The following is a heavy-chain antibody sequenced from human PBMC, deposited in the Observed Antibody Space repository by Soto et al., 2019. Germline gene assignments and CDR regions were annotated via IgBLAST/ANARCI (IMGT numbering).Heavy chain of an antibody. J-gene: IGHJ6*02. CDR1: GYTFTNYA. Sequence: QVQLVQSGAEEKKPGASVKVSCKASGYTFTNYAIHWVRQAPGQRLEWMGWINAGNGHTKYSQKFQGRVTITRDTSASTAYMELSSLRSEDTAVYYCARGTGSGMDVWGQGTTVTVSS. D-gene: IGHD3-10*01. V-gene: IGHV1-3*05. CDR2: INAGNGHT. CDR3: ARGTGSGMDV.